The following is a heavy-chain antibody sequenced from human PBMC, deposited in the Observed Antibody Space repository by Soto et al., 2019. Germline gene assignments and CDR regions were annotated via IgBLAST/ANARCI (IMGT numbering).Heavy chain of an antibody. J-gene: IGHJ4*02. CDR2: IYYSGST. Sequence: SETLSLTCTVSGGSISSGGYYWSWIRQHPGKGLEWIGYIYYSGSTYYNPSLKSRVTISVDTSKNQFSLKLSSVTAADTAVYYCARDLNLSYYFDYWGQGTLVTVSS. CDR1: GGSISSGGYY. CDR3: ARDLNLSYYFDY. V-gene: IGHV4-31*03.